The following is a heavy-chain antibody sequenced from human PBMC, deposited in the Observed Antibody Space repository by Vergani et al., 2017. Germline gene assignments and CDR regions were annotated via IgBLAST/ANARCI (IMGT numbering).Heavy chain of an antibody. J-gene: IGHJ5*01. CDR1: GFTFSSYG. CDR2: IWYDGSNK. CDR3: ARGGNEKRLDS. V-gene: IGHV3-33*01. Sequence: QVQLVESEGGVVQPGRSLTLSCVASGFTFSSYGMHWVRQAPGKGLEWVAVIWYDGSNKYYGDSVKGRFTISRDNSKHTLYLQVNSLRVEDTAVYYCARGGNEKRLDSWGQGTLVTVSS. D-gene: IGHD1-1*01.